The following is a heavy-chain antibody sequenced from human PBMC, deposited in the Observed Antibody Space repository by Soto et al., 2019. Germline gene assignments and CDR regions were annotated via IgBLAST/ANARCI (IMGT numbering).Heavy chain of an antibody. V-gene: IGHV4-4*07. CDR2: IYIYSSGTT. Sequence: SETLSLTCTVSGGSISSCYWSWIRQPAGKGLEWIGRIYIYSSGTTNYNPSLKSRVTMSGDTSKNQFSLNLSSVTAADTAVYYCARGTGSYHWFDAWGPVTLVNVS. D-gene: IGHD3-10*01. CDR3: ARGTGSYHWFDA. CDR1: GGSISSCY. J-gene: IGHJ5*02.